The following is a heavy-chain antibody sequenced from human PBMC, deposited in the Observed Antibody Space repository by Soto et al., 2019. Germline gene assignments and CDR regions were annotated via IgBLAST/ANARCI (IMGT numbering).Heavy chain of an antibody. CDR3: AREYGRLDY. CDR1: GITFSDYY. Sequence: GRTVRLSCAASGITFSDYYMSWIRQAPGKGLEWVSYISSSSSYTNYAYSVKGRFTISRDNAKNSLYLQMHSLRAADTAVYYCAREYGRLDYWGHVTLVTVAS. D-gene: IGHD4-17*01. V-gene: IGHV3-11*06. CDR2: ISSSSSYT. J-gene: IGHJ4*01.